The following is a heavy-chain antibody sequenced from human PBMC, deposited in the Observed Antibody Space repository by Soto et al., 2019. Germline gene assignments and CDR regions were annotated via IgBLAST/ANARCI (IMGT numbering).Heavy chain of an antibody. CDR2: ISYDGSNK. CDR3: AKDSTVVVTAIGSWYFDL. CDR1: GFTFSRYG. V-gene: IGHV3-30*18. D-gene: IGHD2-21*02. Sequence: QVQLVESGGGVVQPGRSLRLSCAASGFTFSRYGMHWVRQAPGKGLEWVAVISYDGSNKYYADSVKGRFTISRDNTKNTLYLQMNSQRAEYTAVYYCAKDSTVVVTAIGSWYFDLWGRGTLVTVSS. J-gene: IGHJ2*01.